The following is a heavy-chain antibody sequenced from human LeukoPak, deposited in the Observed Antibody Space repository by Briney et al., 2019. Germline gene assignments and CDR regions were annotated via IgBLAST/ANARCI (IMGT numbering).Heavy chain of an antibody. J-gene: IGHJ6*02. CDR3: AKVGSDYYYYYYGMDV. V-gene: IGHV3-23*01. CDR1: GFTFSSYA. Sequence: PGGSLRLSCAASGFTFSSYAMSWVRQAPGKGLEWVSAISGSGGSTYYADSVKGRFTISRDNSKNTLYLQMNSLRAEDTAVYYCAKVGSDYYYYYYGMDVWGQGTTVTVSS. D-gene: IGHD3-16*01. CDR2: ISGSGGST.